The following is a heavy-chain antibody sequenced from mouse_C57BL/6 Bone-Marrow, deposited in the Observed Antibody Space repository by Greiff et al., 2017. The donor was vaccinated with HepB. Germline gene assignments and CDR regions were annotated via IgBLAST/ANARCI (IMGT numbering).Heavy chain of an antibody. CDR1: GYTFTDYY. V-gene: IGHV1-76*01. Sequence: LQESGAELVRPGASVKLSCKASGYTFTDYYINWVKQRPGQGLEWIARIYPGSGNTYYNEKFKGKATLTAEKSSSTAYMQLSSLTSEDSAVYFCARVYYGNYPFAMDYWGQGTSVTVSS. D-gene: IGHD2-1*01. CDR3: ARVYYGNYPFAMDY. J-gene: IGHJ4*01. CDR2: IYPGSGNT.